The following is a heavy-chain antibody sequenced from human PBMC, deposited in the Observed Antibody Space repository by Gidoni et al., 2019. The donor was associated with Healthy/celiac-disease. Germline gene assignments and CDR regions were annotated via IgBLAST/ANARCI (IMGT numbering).Heavy chain of an antibody. D-gene: IGHD3-22*01. CDR3: ARGGKLYDSSGYPPFDY. V-gene: IGHV4-34*01. CDR2: INHSGST. Sequence: QAQLQQWGAGLLKTAETLSLTCAVYGGSFSGDYGSWIRQPPGKGLEWIGEINHSGSTNYNPSLKRRVTISVDTSKNQFSLKLSSVPAADTAVYYCARGGKLYDSSGYPPFDYWGQGTLVTVSS. J-gene: IGHJ4*02. CDR1: GGSFSGDY.